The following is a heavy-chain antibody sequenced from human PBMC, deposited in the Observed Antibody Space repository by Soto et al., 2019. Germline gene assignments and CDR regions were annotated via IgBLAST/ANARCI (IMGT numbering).Heavy chain of an antibody. CDR3: ARRRNGDWAFDI. D-gene: IGHD2-21*01. J-gene: IGHJ3*02. CDR2: IIPILGIA. CDR1: GGTFSSYT. Sequence: GASVKVSCKASGGTFSSYTISWVRQAPGQGLEWMGRIIPILGIANYAQKFQGRVTITADKSTSTAYMELSSLRSEDTAVYYCARRRNGDWAFDIWGQGTMVTVSS. V-gene: IGHV1-69*02.